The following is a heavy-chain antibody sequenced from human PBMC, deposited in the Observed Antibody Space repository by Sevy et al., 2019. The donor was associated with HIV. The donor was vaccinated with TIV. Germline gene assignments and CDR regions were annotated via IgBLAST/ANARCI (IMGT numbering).Heavy chain of an antibody. D-gene: IGHD3-3*01. CDR2: ITTDGLAT. CDR3: ARGTKGVADS. J-gene: IGHJ4*02. Sequence: GGSLRLSCAASGFTFRSDWMHWVRQAPGKGLAWVAPITTDGLATNYADSVRGRFTISRDTAKNTLYLQMDSLRVEDTADYYCARGTKGVADSWGQGTLVTVSS. CDR1: GFTFRSDW. V-gene: IGHV3-74*01.